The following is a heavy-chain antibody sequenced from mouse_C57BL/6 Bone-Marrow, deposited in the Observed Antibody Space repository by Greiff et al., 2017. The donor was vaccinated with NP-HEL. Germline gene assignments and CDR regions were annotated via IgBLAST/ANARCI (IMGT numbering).Heavy chain of an antibody. CDR3: ARSGFYYYGSSSLYYAMDY. J-gene: IGHJ4*01. Sequence: QVQLQQPGAELVKPGASVKLSCKASGYTFTSYWMHWVKQRPGRGLEWIGRIDPNSGGPKSHEKFKSKATLTVDKPSSTAYMQLSSLTSEDSAVYYCARSGFYYYGSSSLYYAMDYWGQGTSVTVSA. CDR1: GYTFTSYW. D-gene: IGHD1-1*01. CDR2: IDPNSGGP. V-gene: IGHV1-72*01.